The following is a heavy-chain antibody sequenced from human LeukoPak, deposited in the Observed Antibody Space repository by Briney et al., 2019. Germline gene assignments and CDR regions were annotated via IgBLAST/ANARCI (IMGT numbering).Heavy chain of an antibody. D-gene: IGHD3-9*01. V-gene: IGHV4-39*01. Sequence: SETLSLTCTVSGGSISSSSYYWGWIRQPPGKGLEWIGSIYYSGSTYYNPSLKSRVTISVDTSKNQFSLKLSSVTAADTAVHYCARAYYDILTGYAFDIWGQGTMVTVSS. J-gene: IGHJ3*02. CDR3: ARAYYDILTGYAFDI. CDR2: IYYSGST. CDR1: GGSISSSSYY.